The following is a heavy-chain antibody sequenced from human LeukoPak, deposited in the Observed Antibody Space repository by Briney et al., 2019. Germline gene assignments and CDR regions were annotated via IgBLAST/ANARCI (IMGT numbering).Heavy chain of an antibody. D-gene: IGHD6-13*01. Sequence: GESLKISCKGSGYSFSSYWIGWVRQMPGKGLEWMGIIYPGDSDTRYSPSFQGQVTMSADKSTSTAYLQWSSLKASDSAMYYCARRASSRWFDYWGQGTLVTVSS. CDR3: ARRASSRWFDY. CDR2: IYPGDSDT. CDR1: GYSFSSYW. J-gene: IGHJ4*02. V-gene: IGHV5-51*01.